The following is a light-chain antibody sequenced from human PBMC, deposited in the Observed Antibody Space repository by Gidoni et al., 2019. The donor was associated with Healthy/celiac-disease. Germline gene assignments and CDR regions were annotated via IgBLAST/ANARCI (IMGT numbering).Light chain of an antibody. Sequence: EIVLTQSPGTLSLSPGERATLSCRASHSVSSSYLGWYQQKPGQAPRLLIYCASTRATGIPDRCSGSGSGTDFTLTITSLEPEDFAVYYCQQYDSSMGYTFGQGTKLEIK. V-gene: IGKV3-20*01. CDR3: QQYDSSMGYT. CDR1: HSVSSSY. J-gene: IGKJ2*01. CDR2: CAS.